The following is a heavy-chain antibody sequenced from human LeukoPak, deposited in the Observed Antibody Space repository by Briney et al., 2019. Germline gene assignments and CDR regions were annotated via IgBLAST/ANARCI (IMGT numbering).Heavy chain of an antibody. CDR2: ISYDGSNK. CDR3: ARDFSGYSYAIDY. J-gene: IGHJ4*02. V-gene: IGHV3-30-3*01. CDR1: GFTFSSYA. Sequence: PGGSLRLSCAASGFTFSSYAMSWVRQAPGKGLEWVAVISYDGSNKYYADSVKGRFTISRDNSKNTLYLQMNSLRAEDTAVYYCARDFSGYSYAIDYWGQGTLVTVSS. D-gene: IGHD5-18*01.